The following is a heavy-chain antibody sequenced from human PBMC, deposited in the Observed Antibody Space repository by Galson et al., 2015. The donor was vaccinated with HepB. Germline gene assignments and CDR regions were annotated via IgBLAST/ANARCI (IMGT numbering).Heavy chain of an antibody. D-gene: IGHD6-13*01. CDR2: IWYDGSNK. CDR1: GFTFSSYG. Sequence: SLRLSCAASGFTFSSYGMHWVRQAPGKGLEWVAVIWYDGSNKYYADSVKGRFTISRDNSKNTLYLQMNSLRAEDTAVYYCARDRLLYSSSWSDYWGQGTLVTVSS. CDR3: ARDRLLYSSSWSDY. V-gene: IGHV3-33*08. J-gene: IGHJ4*02.